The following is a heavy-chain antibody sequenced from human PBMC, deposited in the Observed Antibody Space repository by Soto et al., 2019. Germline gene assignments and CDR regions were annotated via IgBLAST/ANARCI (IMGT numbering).Heavy chain of an antibody. V-gene: IGHV4-34*01. J-gene: IGHJ4*02. D-gene: IGHD6-13*01. CDR1: GGSFSGYY. Sequence: QVQLQQWGAGLLKPSETLSLTCAVYGGSFSGYYWSWIRQPPGKGLEWIGEINHSGSTNYNPSLKRRVTISVDTSKNQFSLKLSSVTAADTAVYYCARGGIAAAAAPDKYFDYWGQGTLVTVSS. CDR3: ARGGIAAAAAPDKYFDY. CDR2: INHSGST.